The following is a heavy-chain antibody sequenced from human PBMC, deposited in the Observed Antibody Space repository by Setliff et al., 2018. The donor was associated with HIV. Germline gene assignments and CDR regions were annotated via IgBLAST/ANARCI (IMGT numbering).Heavy chain of an antibody. V-gene: IGHV1-69*06. CDR3: ARQITSVTPEMLVVNDAFDV. D-gene: IGHD4-17*01. CDR2: TIPMFGTA. J-gene: IGHJ3*01. Sequence: SVKVSCKASGGTFGIYGISWVRQAPGQGLEWMGGTIPMFGTANYAQKFQGRVTITADKSTSTAYMELSSLRSEDTAVYYCARQITSVTPEMLVVNDAFDVWGQGKMVTVSS. CDR1: GGTFGIYG.